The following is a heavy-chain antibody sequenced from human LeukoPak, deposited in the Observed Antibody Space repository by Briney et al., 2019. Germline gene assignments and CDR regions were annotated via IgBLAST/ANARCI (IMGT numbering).Heavy chain of an antibody. CDR3: ARAPGAYYYYGMDV. CDR1: GFTFSSYA. V-gene: IGHV3-23*01. CDR2: ISGSGGST. J-gene: IGHJ6*02. Sequence: PGGSLRLSCAAPGFTFSSYAMSWVRQAPGKGLEWVSAISGSGGSTYYADSVKGRFTISRDNSKNTLYLQMNSLRAEDTAVYYCARAPGAYYYYGMDVWGQGTTVTVSS. D-gene: IGHD3-10*01.